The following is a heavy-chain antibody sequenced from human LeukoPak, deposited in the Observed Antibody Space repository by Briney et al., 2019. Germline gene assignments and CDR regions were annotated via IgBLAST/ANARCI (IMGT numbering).Heavy chain of an antibody. CDR1: GGSISSSSYY. CDR3: ARDRVGATTWLDY. CDR2: IYYSGTT. J-gene: IGHJ4*02. V-gene: IGHV4-39*07. D-gene: IGHD1-26*01. Sequence: PSETLSLTCTVSGGSISSSSYYWGWIRQPPGEGLEWIASIYYSGTTYYSPSLKSRVTISVDTSKSQFSLKLTSVTAADTAVYYCARDRVGATTWLDYWGQGTLVTVSS.